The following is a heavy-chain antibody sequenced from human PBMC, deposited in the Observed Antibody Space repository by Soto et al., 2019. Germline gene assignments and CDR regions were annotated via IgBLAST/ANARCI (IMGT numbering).Heavy chain of an antibody. Sequence: YTFTSYGISWVRQAPGQGLEWMGWISAYNGNTNYAQKLQGRVTMTTDTSTSTAYMELRSLRSDDTAVYYCARGWQWLVPSPAFQHGGRGTRVTVSS. CDR1: YTFTSYG. CDR3: ARGWQWLVPSPAFQH. D-gene: IGHD6-19*01. CDR2: ISAYNGNT. J-gene: IGHJ1*01. V-gene: IGHV1-18*01.